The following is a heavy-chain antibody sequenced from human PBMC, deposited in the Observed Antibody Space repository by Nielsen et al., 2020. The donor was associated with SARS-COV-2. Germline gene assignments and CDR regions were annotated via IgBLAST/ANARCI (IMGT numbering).Heavy chain of an antibody. CDR2: MSFDGIIG. V-gene: IGHV3-30*18. CDR3: ANLGTASDY. CDR1: GFTFSNYG. Sequence: GESLKISCAASGFTFSNYGLHRVRQAPGKGLEWVAIMSFDGIIGNYADSVEGRFTISRDNSKNMLYLQMNSLRAEDTALYYCANLGTASDYWGQGTLVTVSS. J-gene: IGHJ4*02.